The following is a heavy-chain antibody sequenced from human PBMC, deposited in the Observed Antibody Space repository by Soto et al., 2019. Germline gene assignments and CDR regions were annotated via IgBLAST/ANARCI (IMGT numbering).Heavy chain of an antibody. CDR1: GGSFSGYY. Sequence: QVQLQQWGAGLLKPSETLSLTCAVYGGSFSGYYWSWIRQPPGKGLEWIGEINHSGSTNYNPSLKRRVTISVDTSKNQFSLKLSSVTAADTAVYYCARENGYCSSTSCPPAPYYYYYMDVWGKGTTVTVSS. V-gene: IGHV4-34*01. D-gene: IGHD2-2*01. J-gene: IGHJ6*03. CDR2: INHSGST. CDR3: ARENGYCSSTSCPPAPYYYYYMDV.